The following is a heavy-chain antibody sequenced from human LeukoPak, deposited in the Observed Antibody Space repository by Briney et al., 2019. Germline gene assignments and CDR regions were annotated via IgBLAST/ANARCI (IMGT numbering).Heavy chain of an antibody. J-gene: IGHJ5*02. D-gene: IGHD1-14*01. CDR3: AKDSVADSTEYNWFDP. CDR2: ISGSGGST. Sequence: GGSLRLSCAASGFTFSSYAMSWVRQAPGKGLEWVSAISGSGGSTYYADSVKGRFTISRDNSKNTLYLQMNSLRAEDTAVYYCAKDSVADSTEYNWFDPWGQGTLVTVSS. CDR1: GFTFSSYA. V-gene: IGHV3-23*01.